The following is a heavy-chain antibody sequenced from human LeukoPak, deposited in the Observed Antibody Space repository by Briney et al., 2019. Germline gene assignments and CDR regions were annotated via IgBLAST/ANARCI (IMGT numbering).Heavy chain of an antibody. CDR2: ISSTGTYI. CDR3: ARDLGYSTGFDY. V-gene: IGHV3-21*01. D-gene: IGHD5-24*01. CDR1: GFTFSSSTFGSYT. Sequence: PGGSLRLSCATSGFTFSSSTFGSYTMNWVRQAPGKGLEWVSSISSTGTYIYYTDSVKGRFTISRDIANSLLYLQMNSLRADDTAVYYCARDLGYSTGFDYWGQGTLVTVSS. J-gene: IGHJ4*02.